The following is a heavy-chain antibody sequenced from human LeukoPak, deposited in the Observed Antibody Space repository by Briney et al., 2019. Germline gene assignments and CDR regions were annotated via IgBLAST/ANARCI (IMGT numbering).Heavy chain of an antibody. CDR1: GDTFSSYA. J-gene: IGHJ4*02. CDR3: AKHPSRTWLVHLDY. CDR2: IIPIFGTA. Sequence: ASVKVSCKASGDTFSSYAISWVRQAPGQGLEWMGGIIPIFGTANYAQKFQGRVTITADESTSTAYMELSSLRSEDTAVYYCAKHPSRTWLVHLDYWGQGTLVTVSS. D-gene: IGHD6-19*01. V-gene: IGHV1-69*13.